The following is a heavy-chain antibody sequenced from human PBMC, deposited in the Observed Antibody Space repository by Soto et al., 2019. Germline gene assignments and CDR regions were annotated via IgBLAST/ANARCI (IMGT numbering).Heavy chain of an antibody. V-gene: IGHV3-23*01. CDR3: AKDGDV. CDR1: GFTFSRYV. Sequence: EVQLFESGGGLVQPWGSLGRASAASGFTFSRYVMTWFRQATGKGLEWVSGISGSGRSRYYADSVKGGFTISRDNSKNTLYLQMNSLREDDAAIYYCAKDGDVWVHGTTVTVS. J-gene: IGHJ6*02. CDR2: ISGSGRSR.